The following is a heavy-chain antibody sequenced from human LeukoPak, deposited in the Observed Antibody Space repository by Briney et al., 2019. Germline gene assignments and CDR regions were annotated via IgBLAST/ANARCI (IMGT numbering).Heavy chain of an antibody. CDR3: ARERGVYDSSGLDY. V-gene: IGHV4-30-4*01. CDR2: IYYSGST. J-gene: IGHJ4*02. D-gene: IGHD3-22*01. Sequence: TLSLTCTVSGGSISSSSHYWSWIRQPPGKGLEWIGYIYYSGSTYYNPSLKSRVTISVDTSKNQFSLKLSSVTAADTAVYYCARERGVYDSSGLDYWGQGTLVTVSS. CDR1: GGSISSSSHY.